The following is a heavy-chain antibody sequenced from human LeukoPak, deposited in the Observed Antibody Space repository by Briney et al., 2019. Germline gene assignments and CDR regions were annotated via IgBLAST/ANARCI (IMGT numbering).Heavy chain of an antibody. D-gene: IGHD3-22*01. J-gene: IGHJ4*02. CDR3: ARVGYYDSSGYPTYFDY. CDR2: IIPIFGTA. V-gene: IGHV1-69*01. Sequence: SVRVSCKASGGTFSSYAISWVRQAPGQGLEWMGGIIPIFGTANYAQKFQGRVTITADESTSTAYMELSSLRSEDTAVYYCARVGYYDSSGYPTYFDYWGQGTLVTVSS. CDR1: GGTFSSYA.